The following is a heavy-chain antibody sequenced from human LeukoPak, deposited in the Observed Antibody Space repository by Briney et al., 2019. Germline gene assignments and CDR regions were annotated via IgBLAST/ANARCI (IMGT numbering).Heavy chain of an antibody. J-gene: IGHJ4*02. CDR3: GRGFVGEWDHIADY. D-gene: IGHD1-26*01. V-gene: IGHV3-53*01. CDR2: IYSGGNT. Sequence: VGSLRPSCAASGLTVSSNHMGWVRQAPGKGVEGVSLIYSGGNTYYSDSVTGGLTIYRENCKNTRYRRMRSLGAEGTGVYYCGRGFVGEWDHIADYWGQGTLVTVSS. CDR1: GLTVSSNH.